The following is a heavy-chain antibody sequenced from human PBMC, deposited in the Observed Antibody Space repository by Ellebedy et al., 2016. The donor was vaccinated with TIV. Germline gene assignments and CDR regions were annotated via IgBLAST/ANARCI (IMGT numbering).Heavy chain of an antibody. V-gene: IGHV1-18*01. CDR1: GGTFSSYG. CDR3: ARESFEWELLAAFDI. J-gene: IGHJ3*02. CDR2: ISAYNGNT. D-gene: IGHD1-26*01. Sequence: ASVKVSCXASGGTFSSYGISWVRQAPGQGLEWMGWISAYNGNTNYAQKLQGRVTMTTDTSTSTAYMELRSLRSDDTAVYYCARESFEWELLAAFDIWGQGTMVTVSS.